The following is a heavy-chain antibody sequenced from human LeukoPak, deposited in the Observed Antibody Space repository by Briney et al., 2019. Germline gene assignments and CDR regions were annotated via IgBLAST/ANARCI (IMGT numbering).Heavy chain of an antibody. V-gene: IGHV7-4-1*02. CDR2: INTNTGNP. CDR3: ARDGMVRGVISETFDY. D-gene: IGHD3-10*01. Sequence: ASVKVSCKASGGTFTSYAMNWVRQAPGQGLEWMGWINTNTGNPTYAQGFTGRFVFSLDTSVSTAYLQISSLKAEDTAVYYCARDGMVRGVISETFDYWGQGTLVTVSS. CDR1: GGTFTSYA. J-gene: IGHJ4*02.